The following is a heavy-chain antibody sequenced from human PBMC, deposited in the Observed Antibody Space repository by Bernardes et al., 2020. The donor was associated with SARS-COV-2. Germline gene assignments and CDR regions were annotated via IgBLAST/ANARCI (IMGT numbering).Heavy chain of an antibody. Sequence: GGSLRLSCAASGFTVSVYWMHWFRQAPGKGLVLVARVNSDGSRITYADSVKGRFTISRDNAKNTLYLQMNSLRAEDTAVYYCAREEGYVLGLSYHYYGMDVWGQGTTVTVSS. CDR1: GFTVSVYW. V-gene: IGHV3-74*03. CDR3: AREEGYVLGLSYHYYGMDV. D-gene: IGHD5-12*01. CDR2: VNSDGSRI. J-gene: IGHJ6*02.